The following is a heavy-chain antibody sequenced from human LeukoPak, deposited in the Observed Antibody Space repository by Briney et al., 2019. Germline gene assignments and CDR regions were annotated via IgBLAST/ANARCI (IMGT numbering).Heavy chain of an antibody. J-gene: IGHJ3*02. CDR3: AKAPLIYDFWSGYTQNPPDAFDI. CDR1: GGSISSYY. Sequence: SETLSLTCTVSGGSISSYYWSWIRQPPGKGLEWIGYIYYSGSTNYNPSLKSRVTISVDTSKNQFSLKLSSVTAADTAVYYCAKAPLIYDFWSGYTQNPPDAFDIWGQGTMVTVSS. V-gene: IGHV4-59*01. CDR2: IYYSGST. D-gene: IGHD3-3*01.